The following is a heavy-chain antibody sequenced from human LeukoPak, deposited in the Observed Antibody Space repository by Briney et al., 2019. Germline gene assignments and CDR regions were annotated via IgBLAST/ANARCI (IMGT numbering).Heavy chain of an antibody. D-gene: IGHD1-26*01. CDR3: ARVFSYSGSYSDAFDI. V-gene: IGHV1-2*02. J-gene: IGHJ3*02. CDR1: GYTFTGYY. CDR2: INPNSGGT. Sequence: ASVKVSCKASGYTFTGYYMHWVRQAPGQGLEWMGWINPNSGGTNYAQKFQGRVTMTRDTSISTAYMELSRLRSDDTAVYYCARVFSYSGSYSDAFDIWGQGTMVTVPS.